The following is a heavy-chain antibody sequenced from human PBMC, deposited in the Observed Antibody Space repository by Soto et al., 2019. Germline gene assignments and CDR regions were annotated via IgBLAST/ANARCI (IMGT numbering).Heavy chain of an antibody. CDR2: IIPIFGTA. J-gene: IGHJ6*02. D-gene: IGHD3-9*01. V-gene: IGHV1-69*13. Sequence: ASVKVSCKASGGTFSSYAISWVRQAPGQGLEWMGGIIPIFGTANYAQKFQGRVTITADESTSTAYMELSSLRSEDTAVYYCARAGKLRYFDWLPHYYYGMDVWGQATTVIVSS. CDR3: ARAGKLRYFDWLPHYYYGMDV. CDR1: GGTFSSYA.